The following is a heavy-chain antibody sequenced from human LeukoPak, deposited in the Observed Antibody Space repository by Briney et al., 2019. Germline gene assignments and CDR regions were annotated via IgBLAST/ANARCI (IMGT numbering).Heavy chain of an antibody. CDR3: ARRGDYDTYYYYMDF. Sequence: APVRVSYKPSGYTFTSYEINWVRQATGQGLEWMGWMNTNSGNTGYAQKFQGRVTMTRNTSISTAYMELSSLRSEDTAVYYCARRGDYDTYYYYMDFWGKGTTVTVSS. V-gene: IGHV1-8*01. D-gene: IGHD3-9*01. CDR1: GYTFTSYE. CDR2: MNTNSGNT. J-gene: IGHJ6*03.